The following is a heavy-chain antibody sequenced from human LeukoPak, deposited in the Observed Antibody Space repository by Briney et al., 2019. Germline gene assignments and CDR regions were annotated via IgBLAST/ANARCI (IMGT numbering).Heavy chain of an antibody. CDR2: INHSGST. V-gene: IGHV4-34*01. D-gene: IGHD2-2*01. Sequence: SETLSLTCAVHGGSFSGYCWSWIRQPPGKGLEWIGEINHSGSTNYNPSLKSRVTISVDTSKNQFSLKLSSVTAADTAVYYCARGDLYCSSTSCYPLIDYWGQGTLVTVSS. J-gene: IGHJ4*02. CDR3: ARGDLYCSSTSCYPLIDY. CDR1: GGSFSGYC.